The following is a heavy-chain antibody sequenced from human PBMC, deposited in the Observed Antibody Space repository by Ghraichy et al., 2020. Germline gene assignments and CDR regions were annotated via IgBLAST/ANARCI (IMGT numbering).Heavy chain of an antibody. CDR2: IYYNGNT. V-gene: IGHV4-31*03. CDR3: ARDHAGAYYYYAMDV. D-gene: IGHD2-8*02. J-gene: IGHJ6*02. Sequence: TLSLTCTVSGDFISSGDYYWSWIRQLPGKGLEWIGYIYYNGNTYYNPSLKSRLTISVDTSKNQFSLKLSSVTAADTAVYYCARDHAGAYYYYAMDVWGQGTTVTVS. CDR1: GDFISSGDYY.